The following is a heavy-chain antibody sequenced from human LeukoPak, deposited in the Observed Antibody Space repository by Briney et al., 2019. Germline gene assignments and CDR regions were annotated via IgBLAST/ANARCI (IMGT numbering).Heavy chain of an antibody. V-gene: IGHV3-74*01. D-gene: IGHD1-26*01. CDR2: INGDGNTI. CDR1: GFTFSGCW. Sequence: GGSLRLSCAAPGFTFSGCWMHWVRQAPGKGLVWVSRINGDGNTINYADSVWGRFTISRDNAKNTLYLQMNSLRAEDTAVYYCARGKSGSYGLEDYLGHGTLVTVSS. CDR3: ARGKSGSYGLEDY. J-gene: IGHJ4*01.